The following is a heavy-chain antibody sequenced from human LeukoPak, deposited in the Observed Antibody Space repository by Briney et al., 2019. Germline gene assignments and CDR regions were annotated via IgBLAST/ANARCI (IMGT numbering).Heavy chain of an antibody. J-gene: IGHJ6*02. D-gene: IGHD3-10*01. Sequence: PGGSLRLSCAAFGFTFSSYAMGWVRQAPGKGLEWVSAISGSGGDTYYADSAKGRFTFSRDNSKNTLYLQMNSLRPEDTALYYCAKAVRFGEFDYYFFGLDVWGQGTTVTVSS. CDR1: GFTFSSYA. V-gene: IGHV3-23*01. CDR2: ISGSGGDT. CDR3: AKAVRFGEFDYYFFGLDV.